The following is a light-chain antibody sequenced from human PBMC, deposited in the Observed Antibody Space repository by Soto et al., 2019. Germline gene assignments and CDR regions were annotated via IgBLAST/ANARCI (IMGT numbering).Light chain of an antibody. J-gene: IGKJ1*01. Sequence: EIVLTQSPATLSLSPGERATLSCRASQTVYRFLTWYQQKPGQAPSLLIYDASNRATGIPARFSGSGSGTEFTLTISSLQSEDFAVYYCQQYNNWPPWTFGQGTKVEIK. CDR3: QQYNNWPPWT. V-gene: IGKV3-11*01. CDR1: QTVYRF. CDR2: DAS.